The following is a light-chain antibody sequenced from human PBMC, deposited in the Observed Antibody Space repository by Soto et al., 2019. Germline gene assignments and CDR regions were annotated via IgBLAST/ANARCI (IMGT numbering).Light chain of an antibody. J-gene: IGKJ1*01. CDR1: QSVSNDF. V-gene: IGKV3-20*01. CDR2: GAS. CDR3: QQYDSSPPRT. Sequence: EIVLTQSPGILSFSPGERATLSCRASQSVSNDFLAWYQQKPGQAPRLLIYGASTRATDVPDRFSGSASWADFTLSISRLEPEDFAVYYCQQYDSSPPRTFGQGNKVEMK.